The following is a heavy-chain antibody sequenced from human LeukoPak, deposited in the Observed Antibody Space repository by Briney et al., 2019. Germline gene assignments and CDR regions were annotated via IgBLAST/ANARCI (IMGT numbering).Heavy chain of an antibody. D-gene: IGHD1-7*01. CDR3: ARPGVGTTPDYYYMDV. V-gene: IGHV4-39*01. J-gene: IGHJ6*03. Sequence: SETLSLTCQVSGGSISSSSYYWGWIRQPPGKGLEWIGSIHYSGSTDYNPSLKSRVTISVDTSKNQFSLRLRSVTAADTAVYFCARPGVGTTPDYYYMDVWGKGTTVTVPS. CDR1: GGSISSSSYY. CDR2: IHYSGST.